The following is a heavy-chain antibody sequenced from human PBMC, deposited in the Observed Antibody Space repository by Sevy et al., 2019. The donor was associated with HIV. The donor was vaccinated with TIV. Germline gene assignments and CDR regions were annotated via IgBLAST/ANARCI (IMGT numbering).Heavy chain of an antibody. CDR2: ISSSGSSI. Sequence: GALRLSCTASGFTFSSYDMNWVRQAPGKGLEWVSKISSSGSSIYYADSVKGRFTISRDNAKNSLNLQMNSLRDEDTAVYYCTGNGGAFDNGFDPWGQGTLVTVSS. CDR3: TGNGGAFDNGFDP. CDR1: GFTFSSYD. D-gene: IGHD2-8*01. J-gene: IGHJ5*02. V-gene: IGHV3-48*03.